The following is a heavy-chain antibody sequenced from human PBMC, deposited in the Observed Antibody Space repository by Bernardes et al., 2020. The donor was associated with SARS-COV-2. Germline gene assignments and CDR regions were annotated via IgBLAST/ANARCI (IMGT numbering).Heavy chain of an antibody. CDR1: GFTFSGYA. Sequence: GGSLRLSCAASGFTFSGYAMTWVRQAPGKGLEWVSALSGSGSAPYYTDSVKGRFTISRDNSKNTLFLQMNSLRAEDTALYFCAREDYELDLWGQGTLVTVSS. J-gene: IGHJ5*02. D-gene: IGHD4-17*01. CDR3: AREDYELDL. CDR2: LSGSGSAP. V-gene: IGHV3-23*01.